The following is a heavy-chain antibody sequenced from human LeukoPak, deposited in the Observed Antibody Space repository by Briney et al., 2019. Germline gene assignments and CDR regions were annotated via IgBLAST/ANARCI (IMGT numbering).Heavy chain of an antibody. V-gene: IGHV4-61*02. J-gene: IGHJ3*02. CDR3: ARGVPMGDDAFDI. D-gene: IGHD3-10*01. CDR2: IYTSGST. Sequence: SQTLSLTCAVSGGSISSGIYYWSWIRQPAGKGLEWIGRIYTSGSTNYNPSLKSRVTISVDTSKNQFSLKLSSVTAADTAVYYCARGVPMGDDAFDIWGQGTMVTVSS. CDR1: GGSISSGIYY.